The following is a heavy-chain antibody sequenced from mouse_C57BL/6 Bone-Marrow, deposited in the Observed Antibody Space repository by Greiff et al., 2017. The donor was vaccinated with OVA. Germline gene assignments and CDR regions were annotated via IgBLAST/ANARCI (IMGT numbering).Heavy chain of an antibody. CDR1: GFSLTSYG. CDR3: ARDKSGNGDDGAMDY. D-gene: IGHD2-2*01. CDR2: IWGGGST. V-gene: IGHV2-9*01. Sequence: VMLVESGPGLVAPSQSLSITCTVSGFSLTSYGVDWVRQPPGQGLEWLGVIWGGGSTNYNSALMSRLSISKDNSKSQVFLKMNSLQTDDTDMDDCARDKSGNGDDGAMDYWGQGTSVTVSS. J-gene: IGHJ4*01.